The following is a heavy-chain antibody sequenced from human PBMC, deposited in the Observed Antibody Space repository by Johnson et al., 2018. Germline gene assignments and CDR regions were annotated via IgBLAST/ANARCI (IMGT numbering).Heavy chain of an antibody. Sequence: VQLVQSGGGLVQPGGSLRLSCAASGFTFSRSTISWVRQAPGKGLEWVSAISGNGDGTYYADSVKGRFSISRDNSEDTVYLHMNSRRAEDTAVYYCAKQGVRGSWYSYYYYYIDVWGKGTTVTVSS. J-gene: IGHJ6*03. CDR3: AKQGVRGSWYSYYYYYIDV. D-gene: IGHD6-13*01. CDR2: ISGNGDGT. CDR1: GFTFSRST. V-gene: IGHV3-23*04.